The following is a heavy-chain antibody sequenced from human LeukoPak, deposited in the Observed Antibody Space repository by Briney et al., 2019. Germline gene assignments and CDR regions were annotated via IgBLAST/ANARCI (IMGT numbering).Heavy chain of an antibody. Sequence: PGGSLRLSCAASGFTFSSYAMSWVRQAPGKGLEWVSAISDSGGSTYYADSVKGRFTISRDNSKNTLYLQMNSLRAEDTAVYYCAKDLVNMVRGYRKSPFDYWGQGTLVTVSS. CDR3: AKDLVNMVRGYRKSPFDY. D-gene: IGHD3-10*01. CDR2: ISDSGGST. V-gene: IGHV3-23*01. J-gene: IGHJ4*02. CDR1: GFTFSSYA.